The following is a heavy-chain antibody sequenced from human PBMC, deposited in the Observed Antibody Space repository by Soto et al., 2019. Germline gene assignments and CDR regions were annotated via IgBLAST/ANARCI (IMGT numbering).Heavy chain of an antibody. CDR2: IIPIFGTA. J-gene: IGHJ4*02. CDR1: GGTFSSYA. D-gene: IGHD3-3*01. CDR3: AIVLRFLEWLNAYFDY. V-gene: IGHV1-69*12. Sequence: QVQLVQSGAEVKKPGSSVKVSCKASGGTFSSYAISWVRQAPGQGLEWMGGIIPIFGTANYAQKFQGRVTITADESTSTAYMELSSLRSEDTAVYYCAIVLRFLEWLNAYFDYWGQGTLVTVSS.